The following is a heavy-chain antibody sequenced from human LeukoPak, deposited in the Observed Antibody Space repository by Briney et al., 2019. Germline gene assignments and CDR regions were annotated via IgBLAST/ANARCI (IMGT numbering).Heavy chain of an antibody. CDR3: ARDRRSKSRKSYYDSNDAFDI. J-gene: IGHJ3*02. V-gene: IGHV3-21*01. CDR1: GFTFSSYS. D-gene: IGHD3-22*01. Sequence: GGSLRLSCEASGFTFSSYSMNWVRQAPGKGLEWVSSISSSSSSIYYADSVKGRFTISRDNAKNSLYLQMNSLRAEDTAVYYCARDRRSKSRKSYYDSNDAFDIWGQGTMVTVSS. CDR2: ISSSSSSI.